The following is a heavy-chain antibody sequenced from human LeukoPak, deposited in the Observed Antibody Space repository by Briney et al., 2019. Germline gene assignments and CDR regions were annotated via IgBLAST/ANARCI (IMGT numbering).Heavy chain of an antibody. CDR1: GYTFTSYD. J-gene: IGHJ5*02. CDR3: ARTYSCSWYPVSPYNWFDP. V-gene: IGHV1-8*01. D-gene: IGHD6-13*01. Sequence: ASVKVSCKASGYTFTSYDINWVRQATGQGLEWMGWMNPNSGNTGYAQKFQGRVTMTRNTSISTAYIELSSLRSEDTAVYYCARTYSCSWYPVSPYNWFDPWGQGTLVTVSS. CDR2: MNPNSGNT.